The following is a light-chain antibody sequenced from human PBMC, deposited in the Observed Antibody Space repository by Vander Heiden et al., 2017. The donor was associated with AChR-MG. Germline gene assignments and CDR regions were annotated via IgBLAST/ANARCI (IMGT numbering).Light chain of an antibody. CDR1: SIESKS. V-gene: IGLV3-21*02. CDR2: DDS. J-gene: IGLJ2*01. Sequence: SYVPTQPPSVSVAPGQTARITCGGSSIESKSVHGYQQKPGQAPVLVVYDDSDRPSGIPERFSGSNSGNTATLTISRVEAGDEADYYCQVWDSSSDHPRVVFGGGTKLTVL. CDR3: QVWDSSSDHPRVV.